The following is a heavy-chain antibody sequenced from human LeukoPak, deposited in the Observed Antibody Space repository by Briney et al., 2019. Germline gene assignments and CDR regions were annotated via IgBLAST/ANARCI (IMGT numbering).Heavy chain of an antibody. CDR3: ARGGGVTYYDSTGYLWYFDY. CDR2: IYYSGST. D-gene: IGHD3-22*01. Sequence: PSETLSLTCTVSGGSISSHYWSWIRQPPGKGLEWIGYIYYSGSTKFNPSLKSRVTISVDTSKNQFSLKLSSVTAADTAMYYCARGGGVTYYDSTGYLWYFDYWGQGTLVTVSS. CDR1: GGSISSHY. J-gene: IGHJ4*02. V-gene: IGHV4-59*11.